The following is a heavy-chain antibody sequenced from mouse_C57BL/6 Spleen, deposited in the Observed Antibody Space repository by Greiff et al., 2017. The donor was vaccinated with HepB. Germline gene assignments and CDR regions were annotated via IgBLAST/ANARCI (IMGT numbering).Heavy chain of an antibody. CDR3: ARRDTTVVEGYYFDY. J-gene: IGHJ2*01. V-gene: IGHV1-81*01. CDR2: IYPRSGNT. D-gene: IGHD1-1*01. Sequence: QVQLKQSGAELARPGASVKLSCKASGYTFTSYGISWVKQRTGQDLEWIGEIYPRSGNTYYNEKFKGKATLTADKSSSTAYMELRSLTSEDSAVYFCARRDTTVVEGYYFDYWGQGTTLTVSS. CDR1: GYTFTSYG.